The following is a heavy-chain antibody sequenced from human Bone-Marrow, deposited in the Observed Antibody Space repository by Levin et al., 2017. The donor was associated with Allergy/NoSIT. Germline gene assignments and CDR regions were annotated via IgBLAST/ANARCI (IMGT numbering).Heavy chain of an antibody. J-gene: IGHJ6*02. CDR3: ARVRLGYCSSTSCYVGSPKLIYYYYYYGMDV. D-gene: IGHD2-2*01. V-gene: IGHV1-69*13. CDR1: GGTFSSYA. CDR2: IIPIFGTA. Sequence: SVKVSCKASGGTFSSYAISWVRQAPGQGLEWMGGIIPIFGTANYAQKFQGRVTITADESTSTAYMELSSLRSEDTAVYYCARVRLGYCSSTSCYVGSPKLIYYYYYYGMDVWGQGTTVTVSS.